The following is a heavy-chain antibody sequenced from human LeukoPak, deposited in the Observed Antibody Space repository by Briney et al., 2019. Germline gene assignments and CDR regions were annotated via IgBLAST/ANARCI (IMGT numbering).Heavy chain of an antibody. V-gene: IGHV3-30*03. CDR2: ISYDGSNK. Sequence: GGSLRLSCAVSGSIFTTYGVHWVRQAPGKGLEWVAVISYDGSNKYYADSVKGRFTISRDNSKNTLYLQMNSLRAEDTAVHYCASGYSGYEANYWGQGTLVTVSS. J-gene: IGHJ4*02. CDR1: GSIFTTYG. CDR3: ASGYSGYEANY. D-gene: IGHD5-12*01.